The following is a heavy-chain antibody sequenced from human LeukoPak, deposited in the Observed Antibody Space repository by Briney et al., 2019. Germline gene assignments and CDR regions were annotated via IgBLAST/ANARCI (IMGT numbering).Heavy chain of an antibody. D-gene: IGHD2-2*01. Sequence: SVKVSCKASGGTFSSYAISWVRQAPGQGLEWMGRIIPILGITTYAQKFQGRVTITADKSTSTAYMELSSLRSDDTAVYYCARDLLLSCSSTRCSVAPSAYWGQGTLVTVSS. CDR3: ARDLLLSCSSTRCSVAPSAY. CDR1: GGTFSSYA. J-gene: IGHJ4*02. V-gene: IGHV1-69*04. CDR2: IIPILGIT.